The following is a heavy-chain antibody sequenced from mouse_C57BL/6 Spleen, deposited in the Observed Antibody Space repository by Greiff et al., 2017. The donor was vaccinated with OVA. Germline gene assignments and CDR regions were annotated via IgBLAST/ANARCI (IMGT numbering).Heavy chain of an antibody. CDR1: GFTFSDYG. Sequence: EVMLVESGGGLVKPGGSLKLSCAASGFTFSDYGMQWVRQAPEKGLEWVAYISSGSSTIYYADTVKGRFTISRDNAKNTLFLQISSLRSEDTAMYYCARGLLFAYWGQGTLVTVSA. D-gene: IGHD2-3*01. CDR2: ISSGSSTI. V-gene: IGHV5-17*01. J-gene: IGHJ3*01. CDR3: ARGLLFAY.